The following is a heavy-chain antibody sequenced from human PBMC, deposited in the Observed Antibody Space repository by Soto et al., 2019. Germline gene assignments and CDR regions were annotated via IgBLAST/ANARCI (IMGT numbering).Heavy chain of an antibody. Sequence: SVKVSCKASGGTFSSYPITWVRQAPGQGLEWMGGIIPIFGTANYAQKFQGRVTITADESTSTAYMELRSLTSEDTAVYYCGRGMGYYASGFDYWGQGTLVTVYS. CDR3: GRGMGYYASGFDY. CDR2: IIPIFGTA. CDR1: GGTFSSYP. D-gene: IGHD1-26*01. J-gene: IGHJ4*02. V-gene: IGHV1-69*13.